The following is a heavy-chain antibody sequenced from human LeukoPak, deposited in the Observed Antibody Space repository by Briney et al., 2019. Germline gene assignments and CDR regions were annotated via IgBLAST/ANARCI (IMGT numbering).Heavy chain of an antibody. D-gene: IGHD2-2*01. CDR1: GGSIGSYY. Sequence: SETMSLTCTVSGGSIGSYYWSWIRQPPGKGLEWIGYIYYSGSTNYNPSLKSRVTISVDTSKNQFSLKLSSVTAADTAVYYCARGQPLRDDPRPNYYYYMDVWGKGTTVTVSS. V-gene: IGHV4-59*01. CDR3: ARGQPLRDDPRPNYYYYMDV. J-gene: IGHJ6*03. CDR2: IYYSGST.